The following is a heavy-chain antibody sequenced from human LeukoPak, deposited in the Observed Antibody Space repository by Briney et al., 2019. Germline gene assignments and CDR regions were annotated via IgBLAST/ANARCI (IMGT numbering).Heavy chain of an antibody. CDR1: GGSISSYY. CDR2: IYYTGNT. J-gene: IGHJ4*02. V-gene: IGHV4-39*01. CDR3: ARQTGSGLFILP. Sequence: PSETLSLTCTVSGGSISSYYWSWIRQPPGMGLEWIGSIYYTGNTYYNASLKSQVSISIDTSKNQFSLKLTSVTAADTAVYCCARQTGSGLFILPGGQGTLVTVSS. D-gene: IGHD3/OR15-3a*01.